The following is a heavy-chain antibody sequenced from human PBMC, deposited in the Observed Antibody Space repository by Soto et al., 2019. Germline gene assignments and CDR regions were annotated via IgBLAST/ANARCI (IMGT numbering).Heavy chain of an antibody. D-gene: IGHD3-22*01. J-gene: IGHJ5*02. V-gene: IGHV3-23*01. CDR1: GFTFSSYA. Sequence: GGSLRLSCAASGFTFSSYAMSWVRQAPGKGLEWVSAISGSGGSTYYADSVKGRFTISRDNSKNTLYLQMNSLRAEDTAVYYCAKDQFIREFPVNMIVVVITFDHWGQGTLVTVSS. CDR2: ISGSGGST. CDR3: AKDQFIREFPVNMIVVVITFDH.